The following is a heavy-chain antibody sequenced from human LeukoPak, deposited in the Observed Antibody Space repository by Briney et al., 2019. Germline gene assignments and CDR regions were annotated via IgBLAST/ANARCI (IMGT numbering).Heavy chain of an antibody. CDR1: GFTFSTYG. Sequence: GGSLRLSCAASGFTFSTYGMNWVRQAPGKGLEWVSSISSSSSYIYYAGSVKGRFTISRDNAKNSLYLQMNSLGAEDTAVYYCARNHYYFYYMDVWGKGTTVTVSS. CDR3: ARNHYYFYYMDV. J-gene: IGHJ6*03. V-gene: IGHV3-21*01. CDR2: ISSSSSYI.